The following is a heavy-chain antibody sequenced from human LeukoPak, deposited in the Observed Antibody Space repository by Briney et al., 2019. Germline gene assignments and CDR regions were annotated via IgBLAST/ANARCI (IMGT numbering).Heavy chain of an antibody. CDR2: IRYDGSNK. V-gene: IGHV3-30*02. Sequence: PGGSLRLSCAASGFTFSSYGMHWVRQAPGKGLEWVAFIRYDGSNKYYADSVKGRFTISRDNSKNTLYLQMNSLRAEDTAVYYCAKDLNLLVVATGFDYWGQGTLVTVSS. CDR1: GFTFSSYG. J-gene: IGHJ4*02. D-gene: IGHD2-15*01. CDR3: AKDLNLLVVATGFDY.